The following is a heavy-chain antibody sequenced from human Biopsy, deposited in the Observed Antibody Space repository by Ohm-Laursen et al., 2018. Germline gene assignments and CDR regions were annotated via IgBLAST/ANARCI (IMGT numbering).Heavy chain of an antibody. CDR1: GGSPFTDSITRYY. D-gene: IGHD1-26*01. J-gene: IGHJ3*01. Sequence: ETLSLTCTVVSGGSPFTDSITRYYWNWIRQSPGKGLEWIGVVYYTGTTTYNPSFKSRVTLSMDTSNNQVSLRLLPVTAADTAVYFCARDLHGRGPNWGASTGVFDLWGHGTAVTVSS. CDR3: ARDLHGRGPNWGASTGVFDL. CDR2: VYYTGTT. V-gene: IGHV4-59*12.